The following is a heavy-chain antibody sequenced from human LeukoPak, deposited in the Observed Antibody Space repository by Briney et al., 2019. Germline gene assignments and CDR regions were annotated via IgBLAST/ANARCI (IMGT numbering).Heavy chain of an antibody. D-gene: IGHD3-10*01. CDR3: ARRFTMVRGVMGYYYMDV. CDR1: GFTFSSYS. Sequence: PGGSLRLSCAASGFTFSSYSMNWVRQAPGKGLEGVSSISSSSSYIYYADSVKGRFTISRDNAKNSLYLQMNSLRAEDTAVYYCARRFTMVRGVMGYYYMDVWGKGTTVTVSS. CDR2: ISSSSSYI. J-gene: IGHJ6*03. V-gene: IGHV3-21*01.